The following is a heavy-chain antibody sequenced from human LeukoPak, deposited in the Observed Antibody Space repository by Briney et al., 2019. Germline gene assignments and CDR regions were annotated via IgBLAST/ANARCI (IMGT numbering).Heavy chain of an antibody. Sequence: PSETLSLTCTGSGGSISSYYWSWIRQPPGKGLECIGYIYYSGSTTYNPSLKSRVTISVDTPKNQFSLKLSSVTAADTAVYYCARYGGYYYDSWGQGTMVIVSS. J-gene: IGHJ3*01. CDR3: ARYGGYYYDS. D-gene: IGHD3-22*01. CDR1: GGSISSYY. V-gene: IGHV4-59*08. CDR2: IYYSGST.